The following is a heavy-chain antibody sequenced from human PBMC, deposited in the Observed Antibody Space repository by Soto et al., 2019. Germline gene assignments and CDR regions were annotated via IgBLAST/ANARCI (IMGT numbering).Heavy chain of an antibody. CDR2: IYYSGST. J-gene: IGHJ6*02. D-gene: IGHD3-9*01. V-gene: IGHV4-39*02. Sequence: SETLSLTCTVSGGSISSSSYYWGWIRQPPGKGLEWIGSIYYSGSTYYNPSLKSRVTISVDTSKNQFSLKLSSVTAADTAVYYCAREHDWLQNYYYYYGMDVWGQGTTVTVSS. CDR1: GGSISSSSYY. CDR3: AREHDWLQNYYYYYGMDV.